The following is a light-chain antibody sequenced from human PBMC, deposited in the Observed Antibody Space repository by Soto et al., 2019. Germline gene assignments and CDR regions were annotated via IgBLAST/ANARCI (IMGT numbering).Light chain of an antibody. V-gene: IGKV1-8*01. CDR3: QQYYSYPLT. CDR2: AAS. J-gene: IGKJ4*01. CDR1: RSIYNY. Sequence: AIQMTQSPSSLSASVGDRVTITCRASRSIYNYLHWYQQKPGKAPKLLIYAASTLQSGVPSRFSGSGSGTDFTLTISCLQSEDFATYYCQQYYSYPLTFGGGTKVEIK.